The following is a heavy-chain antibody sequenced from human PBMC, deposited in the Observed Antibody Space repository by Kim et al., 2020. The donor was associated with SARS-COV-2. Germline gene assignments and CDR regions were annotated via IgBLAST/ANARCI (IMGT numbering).Heavy chain of an antibody. CDR2: INPSGGST. V-gene: IGHV1-46*01. D-gene: IGHD3-10*01. J-gene: IGHJ4*02. CDR1: GYTFTSYY. CDR3: ARDLYGSGKNALKYYFDY. Sequence: ASVKVSCKASGYTFTSYYMHWVRQAPGQGLEWMGIINPSGGSTSYAQKFQGRVTMTRDTSTSTVYMELSSLRSEDTAVYYCARDLYGSGKNALKYYFDYWGQGTLVTVSS.